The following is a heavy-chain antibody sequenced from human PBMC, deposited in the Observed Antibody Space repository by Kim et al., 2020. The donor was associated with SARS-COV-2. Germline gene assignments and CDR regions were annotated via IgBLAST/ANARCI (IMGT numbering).Heavy chain of an antibody. CDR1: GFTFSSYS. J-gene: IGHJ4*02. Sequence: GGSLRLSCAASGFTFSSYSMNWVRQAPGKGLEWVSSISSSSSYIYYADSVKGRFTISRDNAKNSLYLQMNSLRAEDTAVYYCARDPKDYYDSSGYYYGNYGLLDYWGQGTLVTVSS. D-gene: IGHD3-22*01. CDR3: ARDPKDYYDSSGYYYGNYGLLDY. CDR2: ISSSSSYI. V-gene: IGHV3-21*01.